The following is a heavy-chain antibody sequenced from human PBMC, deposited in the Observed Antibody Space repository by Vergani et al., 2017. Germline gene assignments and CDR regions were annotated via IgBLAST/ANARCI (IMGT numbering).Heavy chain of an antibody. J-gene: IGHJ4*02. Sequence: QVQLVQSGAEVKKPGASVKVSCKASGYTFTSYGISWVRQAPGQGLEWMGWISAYNGNTNYAQKLKGRVTMTTDTSTSTAYMELMSLRSDDTAVYYCARVSRAVLVGGVSIRGDAPSFDYWGQGTLVTVSS. V-gene: IGHV1-18*01. CDR2: ISAYNGNT. CDR1: GYTFTSYG. CDR3: ARVSRAVLVGGVSIRGDAPSFDY. D-gene: IGHD3-10*01.